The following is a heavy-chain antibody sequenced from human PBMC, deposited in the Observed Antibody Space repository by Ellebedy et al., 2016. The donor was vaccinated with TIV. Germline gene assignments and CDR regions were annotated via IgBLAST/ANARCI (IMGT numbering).Heavy chain of an antibody. CDR2: IHDSGVNT. CDR3: AKDPITVFGVIIAF. CDR1: GFTFSNYA. V-gene: IGHV3-23*01. J-gene: IGHJ4*02. D-gene: IGHD3-3*01. Sequence: GGSLRLSCTASGFTFSNYAMTWVRQAPGKGLEWVSSIHDSGVNTYYADSVKGRFTISRDNSKDTLYLQMNSLRAEDPAVYYCAKDPITVFGVIIAFWGQGTLVSVSS.